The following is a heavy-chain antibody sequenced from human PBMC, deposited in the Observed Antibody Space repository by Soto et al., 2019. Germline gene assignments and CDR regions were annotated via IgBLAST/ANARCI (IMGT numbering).Heavy chain of an antibody. CDR1: GGSFSGYY. V-gene: IGHV4-34*01. CDR2: INHSGST. CDR3: ARGGAARHNYSYGMDV. Sequence: QVQLQQWGAGLLKPSETLSLTCAVYGGSFSGYYWSWIRQPPGKGLEWIGEINHSGSTNYNPSLKSRVTISVDTSKNQFSLKLSSVTAADTAVYYCARGGAARHNYSYGMDVWGQGTTVTVSS. D-gene: IGHD6-6*01. J-gene: IGHJ6*02.